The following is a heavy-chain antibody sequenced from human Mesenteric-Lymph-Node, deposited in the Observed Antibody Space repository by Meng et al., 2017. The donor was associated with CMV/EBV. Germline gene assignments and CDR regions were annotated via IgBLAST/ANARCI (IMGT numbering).Heavy chain of an antibody. Sequence: GGSISSGGYCWSWIRQQPGKGLEWIGYIYYSGSTYYNPSLKSRVTISVDTSKNQFSLKLSSVTAADTAVYYCASSRAYSSSSEIDYWGQGTLVTVSS. V-gene: IGHV4-31*02. D-gene: IGHD6-6*01. CDR2: IYYSGST. J-gene: IGHJ4*02. CDR3: ASSRAYSSSSEIDY. CDR1: GGSISSGGYC.